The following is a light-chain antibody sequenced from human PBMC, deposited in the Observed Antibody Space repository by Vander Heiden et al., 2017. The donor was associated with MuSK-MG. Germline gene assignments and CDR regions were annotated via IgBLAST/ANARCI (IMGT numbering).Light chain of an antibody. V-gene: IGKV1-33*01. J-gene: IGKJ2*01. CDR2: DAS. CDR3: QQDDNPPNT. Sequence: DIQVTHSPTPLAAAVGDGVTITCQANRDISNYLNWYQQKPGQAPKLLIYDASNLVTGVPSRFSGSGSGTDFTLTISSLQAEDIATYYCQQDDNPPNTFGHGTKLEIK. CDR1: RDISNY.